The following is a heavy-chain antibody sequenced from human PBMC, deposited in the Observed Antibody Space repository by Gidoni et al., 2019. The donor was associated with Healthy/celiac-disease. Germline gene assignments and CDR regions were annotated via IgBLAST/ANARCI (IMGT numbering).Heavy chain of an antibody. D-gene: IGHD6-19*01. V-gene: IGHV4-34*01. CDR1: GGSFRGYY. J-gene: IGHJ4*02. Sequence: QVQLQQWGAGLLKPSETLSLTCAVYGGSFRGYYWSWIRQPPGKGLEWIGEINHSGSTNYNPSLKSRVTISVDTSKNQFSLKLSSVTAADTAVYYCASNGRDSSGWITYFDYWGQGTLVTVSS. CDR2: INHSGST. CDR3: ASNGRDSSGWITYFDY.